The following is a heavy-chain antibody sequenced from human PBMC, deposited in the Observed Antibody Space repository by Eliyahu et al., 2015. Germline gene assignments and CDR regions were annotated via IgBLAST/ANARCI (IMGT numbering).Heavy chain of an antibody. V-gene: IGHV3-15*01. CDR3: LWVRAFRGGFDT. CDR2: IKSKTFGGRT. D-gene: IGHD2-21*01. Sequence: EEQLLESGGGLVKPGGSLRLSCATSGFKFSDAWMSWVRQAPGEGVGGGGLIKSKTFGGRTDYAASVKGRFTFSRDDSRNTVYLQMNSLETEDTAVYFCLWVRAFRGGFDTWGQGTMVTVSP. CDR1: GFKFSDAW. J-gene: IGHJ3*02.